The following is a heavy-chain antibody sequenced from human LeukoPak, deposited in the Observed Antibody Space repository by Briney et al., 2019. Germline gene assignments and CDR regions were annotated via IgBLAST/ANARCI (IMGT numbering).Heavy chain of an antibody. Sequence: SETLSLTCAVYGESFSGYYWSWIRQPPGKGLEWIGEINHSGSTNYNPSLKSRVTISVDTSKNQSSLKLSSVTAADTAVYYCARGRGYYYGSGSRFDPWGQGTLVTVSS. D-gene: IGHD3-10*01. CDR1: GESFSGYY. J-gene: IGHJ5*02. CDR3: ARGRGYYYGSGSRFDP. CDR2: INHSGST. V-gene: IGHV4-34*01.